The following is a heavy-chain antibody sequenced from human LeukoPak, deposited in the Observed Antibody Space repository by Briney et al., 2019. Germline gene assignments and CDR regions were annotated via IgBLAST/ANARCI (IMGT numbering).Heavy chain of an antibody. J-gene: IGHJ3*02. CDR2: ISYDGSNK. CDR3: AKDYSGYDEGDAFDI. D-gene: IGHD5-12*01. CDR1: GFTFSSYG. V-gene: IGHV3-30*18. Sequence: GRSLRLSCAASGFTFSSYGTHWVRQAPGKGLEWVAVISYDGSNKYYADSVKGRFTISRDNSKNTLYLQMNSLRAEDTAVYYCAKDYSGYDEGDAFDIWGQGTMVTVSS.